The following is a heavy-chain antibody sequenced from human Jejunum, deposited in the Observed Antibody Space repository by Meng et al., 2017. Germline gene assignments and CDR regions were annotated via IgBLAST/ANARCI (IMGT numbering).Heavy chain of an antibody. V-gene: IGHV5-51*01. CDR1: GYTFSSYW. D-gene: IGHD3-22*01. CDR2: ISPGDSDA. Sequence: GESLKISCKGSGYTFSSYWIAWVRQMPGKGLEWMGIISPGDSDARYSPSFQGQVTISADTSISTAYLQWSGLKASDTAIYYCARLYYYVSSGYCPFDYWGQGTLVTVSS. CDR3: ARLYYYVSSGYCPFDY. J-gene: IGHJ4*02.